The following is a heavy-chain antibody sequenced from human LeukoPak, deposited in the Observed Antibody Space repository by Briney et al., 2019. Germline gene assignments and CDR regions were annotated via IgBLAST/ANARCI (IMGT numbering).Heavy chain of an antibody. CDR2: SSPNSGGA. J-gene: IGHJ4*02. D-gene: IGHD2-15*01. CDR1: GYTFSGYY. CDR3: AREGDGLLSKDFDY. Sequence: ASVKLSCTASGYTFSGYYIHWVRQAPGQGLEWMGYSSPNSGGANSAQKFRGRVTMTRDTSISTAHMELTRLGCDDTAVYYCAREGDGLLSKDFDYWGQGTLVTVSS. V-gene: IGHV1-2*02.